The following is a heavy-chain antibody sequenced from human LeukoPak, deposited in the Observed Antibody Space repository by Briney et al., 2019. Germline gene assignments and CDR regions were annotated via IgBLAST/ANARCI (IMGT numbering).Heavy chain of an antibody. V-gene: IGHV3-33*01. CDR2: VWYDGTHK. CDR3: ARLGSLRSFDY. Sequence: PGRSLRLSCATSGFTFTSYGLNWVRQAPGKGLEWVAIVWYDGTHKYYADSVKGRFTISRDNSQNTVFLQMDSLRAEDTDVYYCARLGSLRSFDYWGQGTLLTVSS. D-gene: IGHD6-6*01. J-gene: IGHJ4*02. CDR1: GFTFTSYG.